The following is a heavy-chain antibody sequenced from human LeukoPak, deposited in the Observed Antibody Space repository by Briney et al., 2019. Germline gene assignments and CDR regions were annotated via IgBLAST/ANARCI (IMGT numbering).Heavy chain of an antibody. D-gene: IGHD2-15*01. J-gene: IGHJ4*02. CDR2: IYSGGST. Sequence: GGSLRLSCAVSGFTVSSNYMSWVRQAPGKGLEWVSIIYSGGSTYYADSVKGRFTISRDNSKNILYLQMNSLRAEDTALYYCARVGYTDTWYSSPPFDYWGQGTLVTVSS. V-gene: IGHV3-66*01. CDR3: ARVGYTDTWYSSPPFDY. CDR1: GFTVSSNY.